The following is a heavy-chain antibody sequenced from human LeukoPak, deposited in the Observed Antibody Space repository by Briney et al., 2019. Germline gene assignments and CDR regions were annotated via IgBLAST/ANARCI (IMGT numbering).Heavy chain of an antibody. J-gene: IGHJ4*02. CDR1: GASISSYY. V-gene: IGHV4-59*08. CDR2: ISYSGST. CDR3: ARHPELYFFDY. D-gene: IGHD3-10*01. Sequence: TSETLSLTCTVSGASISSYYWSWIRQPPGKGLEWIGYISYSGSTNYNPSLKRRVTISADTSKNQVSLTLSSVTAADTAVYYCARHPELYFFDYWGQGTLVTVSS.